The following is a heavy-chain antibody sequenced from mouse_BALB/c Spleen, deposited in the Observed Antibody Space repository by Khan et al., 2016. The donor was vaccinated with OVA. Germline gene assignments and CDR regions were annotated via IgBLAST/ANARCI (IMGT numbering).Heavy chain of an antibody. CDR1: GFSLNNYS. V-gene: IGHV2-2*02. Sequence: QVQLKQSGPGLVQPSQSLSITCTVSGFSLNNYSVHWVRPSPGKGLEWLGVIWSAGSTDYNAAFISRLTISKDNSRSQVFFKMTSLQPNDTAIYYCARRGYDYGRGALFAYWGQGTLVTVSA. CDR3: ARRGYDYGRGALFAY. J-gene: IGHJ3*01. CDR2: IWSAGST. D-gene: IGHD2-4*01.